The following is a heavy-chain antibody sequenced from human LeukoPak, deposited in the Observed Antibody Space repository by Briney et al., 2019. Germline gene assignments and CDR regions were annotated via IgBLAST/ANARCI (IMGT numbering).Heavy chain of an antibody. V-gene: IGHV4-4*07. CDR2: IYTSGST. CDR3: ARSVGVEYSSSTTFDY. CDR1: GGFISSYY. Sequence: SETLSLTCTVSGGFISSYYWSWIRQPAGKGLEWIGRIYTSGSTNYNPSLKSRVTISVDTSKNQFSLKLSSVTAADTAVYYCARSVGVEYSSSTTFDYWGQGTLVTVSS. J-gene: IGHJ4*02. D-gene: IGHD6-6*01.